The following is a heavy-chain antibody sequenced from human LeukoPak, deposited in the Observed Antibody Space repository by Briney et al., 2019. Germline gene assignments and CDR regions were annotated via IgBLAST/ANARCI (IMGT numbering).Heavy chain of an antibody. CDR3: AKQFVDV. Sequence: GGSLRLSCEASGFTFSSYAIRWVRQAPGTGLEWVSSIPGSGGATYYADSVRGRFSISRDNSKNTVYLQMSSLRDEDTAVYYCAKQFVDVWGQGTLVTVSS. CDR2: IPGSGGAT. V-gene: IGHV3-23*01. D-gene: IGHD5-24*01. J-gene: IGHJ5*02. CDR1: GFTFSSYA.